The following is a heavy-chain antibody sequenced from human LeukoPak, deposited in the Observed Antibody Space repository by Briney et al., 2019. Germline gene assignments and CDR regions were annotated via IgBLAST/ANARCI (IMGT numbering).Heavy chain of an antibody. Sequence: GGSRRLSCAASGFTFSSYAMHWVRQSPGKGLEWVAVISYDGSNKYYADSVKGRFTISRDNSKNTLYLQMNSLRAEDTAVYYCAKQWLVYFDYWGQGTLVTVSS. CDR3: AKQWLVYFDY. V-gene: IGHV3-30-3*01. D-gene: IGHD6-19*01. CDR1: GFTFSSYA. J-gene: IGHJ4*02. CDR2: ISYDGSNK.